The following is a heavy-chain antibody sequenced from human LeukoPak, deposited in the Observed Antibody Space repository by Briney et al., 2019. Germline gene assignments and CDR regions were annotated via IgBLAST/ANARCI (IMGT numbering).Heavy chain of an antibody. Sequence: SETLSLTCTVSGGSISSGSYYWSWIRQPAGKGLEWIGRIYTSGSTNYNPSLKSRVTISVDTSKNQFSLKLSSVTAADTAVYYCARVDIVATGFPVSFDYWGQGTLVTVSS. CDR1: GGSISSGSYY. CDR3: ARVDIVATGFPVSFDY. CDR2: IYTSGST. D-gene: IGHD5-12*01. J-gene: IGHJ4*02. V-gene: IGHV4-61*02.